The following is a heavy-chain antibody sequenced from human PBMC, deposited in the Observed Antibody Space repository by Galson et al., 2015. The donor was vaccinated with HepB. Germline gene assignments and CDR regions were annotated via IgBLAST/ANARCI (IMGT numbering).Heavy chain of an antibody. J-gene: IGHJ6*02. CDR3: ARGDSGSYRYGMDV. CDR1: GYTFTRYS. D-gene: IGHD1-26*01. V-gene: IGHV7-4-1*02. Sequence: SVKVSCKAFGYTFTRYSMNWVRQAPGQGLEWMGWINTNTGNPTYTQAFTGRFVFSLDTSASTAYLQVSSLKAEDTAVYYCARGDSGSYRYGMDVWGQGTTVTVSS. CDR2: INTNTGNP.